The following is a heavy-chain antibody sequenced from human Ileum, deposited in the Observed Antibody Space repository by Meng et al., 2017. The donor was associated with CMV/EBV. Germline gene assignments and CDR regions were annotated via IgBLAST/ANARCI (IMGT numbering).Heavy chain of an antibody. CDR1: GYTFTSYG. CDR2: ISAYNGKT. D-gene: IGHD4-11*01. J-gene: IGHJ6*02. CDR3: AKDKLSNSQPYYYYGMDV. Sequence: ASVKVSCKASGYTFTSYGLNWVRQAPGQGLEWMGWISAYNGKTNYAQKVQGRVTMTTDTSTNAGYMELRSLRSDDTAVYYCAKDKLSNSQPYYYYGMDVWGQGTTVTVSS. V-gene: IGHV1-18*01.